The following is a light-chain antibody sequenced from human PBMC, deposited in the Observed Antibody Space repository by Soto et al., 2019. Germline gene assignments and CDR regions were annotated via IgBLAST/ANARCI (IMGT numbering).Light chain of an antibody. V-gene: IGKV3-15*01. CDR1: QSVSSD. J-gene: IGKJ1*01. CDR3: QQRSNWPWT. Sequence: EIVMTQSPATLSVSPGERVTLSCRASQSVSSDLAWYQQKPGQAPRLLIYGASTRATGIPARFSGSGSGTEFTLAISSLQSEDFAVYCCQQRSNWPWTFGQGTKVEIK. CDR2: GAS.